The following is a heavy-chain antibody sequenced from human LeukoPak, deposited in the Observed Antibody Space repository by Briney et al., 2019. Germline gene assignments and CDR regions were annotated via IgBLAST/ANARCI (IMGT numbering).Heavy chain of an antibody. D-gene: IGHD4-23*01. CDR2: ITSDGSRT. J-gene: IGHJ4*02. V-gene: IGHV3-74*01. CDR3: ARDLRTPSDTNIAIDY. Sequence: GGSLRLSCAASGFTFSTYWMHWVRQAPGKGLVWVSRITSDGSRTSYADSVKGRFTISRDNAKNTLYLQMNSLRGEDTAVYYCARDLRTPSDTNIAIDYWGQGALVTVSS. CDR1: GFTFSTYW.